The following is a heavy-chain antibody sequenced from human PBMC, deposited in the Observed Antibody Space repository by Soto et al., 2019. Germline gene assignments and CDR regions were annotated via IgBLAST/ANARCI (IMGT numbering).Heavy chain of an antibody. J-gene: IGHJ4*02. Sequence: QVQLVESGGGVVQPRRSLRLSCAASGFTFSSYTMHWVRQAPGKGLEWVAVISYDGNNKYYADSVKGRFTISRDNSKNTLYLQLNSLRAEDTALYSCARPQAGNNSPPDYWAREPRSPSPQ. CDR1: GFTFSSYT. D-gene: IGHD3-10*01. V-gene: IGHV3-30-3*01. CDR2: ISYDGNNK. CDR3: ARPQAGNNSPPDY.